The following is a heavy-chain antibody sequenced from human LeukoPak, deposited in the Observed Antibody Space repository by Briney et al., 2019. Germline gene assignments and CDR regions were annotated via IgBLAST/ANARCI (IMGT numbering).Heavy chain of an antibody. J-gene: IGHJ4*02. V-gene: IGHV4-39*01. D-gene: IGHD1-1*01. Sequence: PSETLSLTCTVSGGSISSYYWGWIRQPPGKGLEWIGSIYYSGSTYYNPSLKSRVTISVDTSKNQFSLKLSSVTAADTAVYYCARLSEFLERSVLTYYFDYWGQGTLVTVSS. CDR1: GGSISSYY. CDR2: IYYSGST. CDR3: ARLSEFLERSVLTYYFDY.